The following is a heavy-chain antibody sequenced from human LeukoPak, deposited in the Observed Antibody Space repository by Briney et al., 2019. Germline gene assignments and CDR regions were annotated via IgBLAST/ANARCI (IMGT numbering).Heavy chain of an antibody. CDR1: GGSISSYY. CDR2: IYDSGST. CDR3: ASLTTADAFDI. V-gene: IGHV4-59*01. J-gene: IGHJ3*02. D-gene: IGHD3-22*01. Sequence: SSETLSLTCTVSGGSISSYYWSWIRQPPGKGLEWIGYIYDSGSTNYNPSLKSRVTISVDTSKNQFSLKLSSVTAADTAVFYCASLTTADAFDIWGQGTMVTVSS.